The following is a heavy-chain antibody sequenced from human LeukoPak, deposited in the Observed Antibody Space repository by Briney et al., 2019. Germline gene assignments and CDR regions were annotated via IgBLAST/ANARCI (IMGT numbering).Heavy chain of an antibody. CDR2: ITPSGGT. J-gene: IGHJ4*02. D-gene: IGHD5-24*01. CDR3: ARDRYGDGFAHLDY. CDR1: GYTFTSYA. Sequence: GASVKVSCKASGYTFTSYAIHWVRQAPGQGLEWMGWITPSGGTNYPQKFQGRVAITWDTSITTAYRDLSRLTSDDTAVYYCARDRYGDGFAHLDYWGQGALVTVS. V-gene: IGHV1-2*02.